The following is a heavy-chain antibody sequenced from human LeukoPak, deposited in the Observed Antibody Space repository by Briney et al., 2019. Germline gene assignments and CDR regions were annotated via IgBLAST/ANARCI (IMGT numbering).Heavy chain of an antibody. CDR3: AKDKGELLHYFDY. Sequence: PGGSLILSCAASGFTFSSYAMSWVREAPGKGLEWVSAISGSGGSTYYADSVKGRFTISRDNSKNTLYLQMNSLRAEDTAAYYCAKDKGELLHYFDYWGQGTLVTVSS. J-gene: IGHJ4*02. CDR2: ISGSGGST. CDR1: GFTFSSYA. V-gene: IGHV3-23*01. D-gene: IGHD1-26*01.